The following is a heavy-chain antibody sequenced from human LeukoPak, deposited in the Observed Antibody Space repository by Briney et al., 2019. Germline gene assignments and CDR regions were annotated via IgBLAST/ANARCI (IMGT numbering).Heavy chain of an antibody. V-gene: IGHV1-69*02. D-gene: IGHD2-21*02. CDR1: GGTFSSYT. Sequence: SVKVSCKASGGTFSSYTISWVRQAPGQGLEWMGRIIPILGIANYAQKFQGRVTITADKSTSTAYMELSSLRSEDTAVYYCAAAYCGGDCYSERANWFAPWGQGTLVTVSS. CDR2: IIPILGIA. CDR3: AAAYCGGDCYSERANWFAP. J-gene: IGHJ5*02.